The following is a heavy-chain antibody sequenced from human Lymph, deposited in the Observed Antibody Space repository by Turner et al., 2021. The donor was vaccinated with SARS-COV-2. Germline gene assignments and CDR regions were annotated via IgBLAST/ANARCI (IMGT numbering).Heavy chain of an antibody. V-gene: IGHV3-30-3*01. CDR3: ARDSSGSGTLDY. CDR1: GFTFNNYP. D-gene: IGHD3-10*01. J-gene: IGHJ4*02. CDR2: ISYDGSNK. Sequence: QVQLVESGGGVVQPGRSLRLPCAASGFTFNNYPMHWVRQVPGKGLEWVAVISYDGSNKYYADSVKGRFTISRDNSKNTLYLQMNSLRAEDTAVYYCARDSSGSGTLDYWGQGTLVTVSS.